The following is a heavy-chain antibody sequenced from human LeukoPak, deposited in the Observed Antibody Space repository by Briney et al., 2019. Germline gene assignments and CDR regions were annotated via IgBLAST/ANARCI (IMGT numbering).Heavy chain of an antibody. Sequence: SVRVSCKASGGTFSSYAISWVRQAPGQGLEWMGGIIPIFGTANYAQKFQGRVTITTDESTSTAYMELSSLRSEDTAVYHCARATGDNPSDYYYYYMDVWGKGTTVTVSS. CDR3: ARATGDNPSDYYYYYMDV. CDR2: IIPIFGTA. CDR1: GGTFSSYA. D-gene: IGHD7-27*01. J-gene: IGHJ6*03. V-gene: IGHV1-69*05.